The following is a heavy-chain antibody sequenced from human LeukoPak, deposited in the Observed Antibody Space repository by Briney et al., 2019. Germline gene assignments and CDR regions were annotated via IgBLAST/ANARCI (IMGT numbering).Heavy chain of an antibody. CDR2: IYYSGST. J-gene: IGHJ4*02. D-gene: IGHD6-13*01. CDR1: GGSISSSSYY. CDR3: GKGIAAAGSLGYFDY. Sequence: SEALSLTCSVSGGSISSSSYYWGWIRQPPGKGLEGIGGIYYSGSTYYNPSLKSRVTMSVDTSKTQFSLRLSSVTAADTAVYYCGKGIAAAGSLGYFDYWGQGTLVTVSS. V-gene: IGHV4-39*01.